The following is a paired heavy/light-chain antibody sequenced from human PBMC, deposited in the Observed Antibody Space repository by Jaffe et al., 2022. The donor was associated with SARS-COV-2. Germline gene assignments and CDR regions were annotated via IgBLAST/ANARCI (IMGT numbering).Light chain of an antibody. J-gene: IGKJ2*01. CDR1: ETIYSH. V-gene: IGKV1-39*01. CDR2: AAS. CDR3: QQTYGASYT. Sequence: DIQMTQSPSSLSASVGDRVTITCRASETIYSHLNWYQQKPGEAPKLLIYAASILQRGVPSRFTGSESGTDFTLAISSLQPEDFATYYCQQTYGASYTFGQGTKLEIK.
Heavy chain of an antibody. D-gene: IGHD4-17*01. CDR3: ARADTYGSQPLDY. J-gene: IGHJ4*02. CDR2: VYKDGRA. Sequence: QVQVQESGPGVVKPSETLSLTCTVSGGSISPHYWNWIRQSPGKGLEWIGHVYKDGRATYSPSLESRLNITVDTSKRQISLKLTSVTAADTAIYYCARADTYGSQPLDYWGQGALVTVSS. CDR1: GGSISPHY. V-gene: IGHV4-59*11.